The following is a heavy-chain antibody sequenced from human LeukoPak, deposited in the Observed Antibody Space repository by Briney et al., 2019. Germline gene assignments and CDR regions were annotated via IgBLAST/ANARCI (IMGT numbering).Heavy chain of an antibody. J-gene: IGHJ4*02. CDR3: ARDIVVVPAAIHFDY. CDR1: GGSISSYY. CDR2: IYTSGST. Sequence: SETLSLTCTVFGGSISSYYWSWIRQPAGKGLEWIGRIYTSGSTNYNPSLKSRVTMSVDTSKNQFSLKLSSVTAADTAVYYCARDIVVVPAAIHFDYWGQGTLVTVSS. V-gene: IGHV4-4*07. D-gene: IGHD2-2*02.